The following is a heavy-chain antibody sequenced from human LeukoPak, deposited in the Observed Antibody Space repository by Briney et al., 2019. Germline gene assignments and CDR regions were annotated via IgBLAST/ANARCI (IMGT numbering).Heavy chain of an antibody. D-gene: IGHD3-3*01. V-gene: IGHV4-59*01. CDR2: IYYSGST. Sequence: SETLSLTCTVSGGSISDYYWNWIRQPPGKGLEWIGYIYYSGSTTYNPSLRSRVTMSVDTAKNQFSLKLRSVTAADTAVYFCARGDFCSKSNCYLRPMDVWGKGTTVTVSS. CDR3: ARGDFCSKSNCYLRPMDV. CDR1: GGSISDYY. J-gene: IGHJ6*03.